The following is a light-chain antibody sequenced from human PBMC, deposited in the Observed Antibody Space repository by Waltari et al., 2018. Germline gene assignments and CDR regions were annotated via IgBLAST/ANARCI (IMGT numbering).Light chain of an antibody. V-gene: IGLV1-44*01. CDR3: ASWDDSLNGHWV. CDR2: RSD. J-gene: IGLJ3*02. Sequence: QSVLTQPPSASGTPGQRVTISCSGSASNIGGNLVNWYQQLPGKDPKLLIYRSDLRPSGVPDRFSGSKSGTSASLAISGLQSEDEADYFCASWDDSLNGHWVFGGGTKVTVL. CDR1: ASNIGGNL.